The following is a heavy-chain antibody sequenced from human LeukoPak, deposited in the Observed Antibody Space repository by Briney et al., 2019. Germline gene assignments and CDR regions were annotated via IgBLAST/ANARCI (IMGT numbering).Heavy chain of an antibody. V-gene: IGHV4-59*08. Sequence: SETLSLTCTVSGASINNNFWTWIRQPPGKGLEWIGYIYSSGSANYNPSLKSRVIISGDTSKNQISLNLTSVTAADTALYFCTRHRDYYDSWGHGTLVTVSS. D-gene: IGHD3-22*01. CDR3: TRHRDYYDS. CDR1: GASINNNF. J-gene: IGHJ4*01. CDR2: IYSSGSA.